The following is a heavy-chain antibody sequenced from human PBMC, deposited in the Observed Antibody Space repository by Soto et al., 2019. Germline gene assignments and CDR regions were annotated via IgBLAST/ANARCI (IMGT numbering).Heavy chain of an antibody. J-gene: IGHJ3*02. Sequence: QVQLVQSGAEVKKPGASVKVSCKASGYTFTSYAMHWVRQAPGQRLEWMGWINAGNGNTKYSQKFQGRVTITRDTSASTAYMELSSLRSEDTAVYYCARDRGSIAVDGDAFDIWGQGTMVTVSS. CDR1: GYTFTSYA. CDR3: ARDRGSIAVDGDAFDI. CDR2: INAGNGNT. V-gene: IGHV1-3*01. D-gene: IGHD6-19*01.